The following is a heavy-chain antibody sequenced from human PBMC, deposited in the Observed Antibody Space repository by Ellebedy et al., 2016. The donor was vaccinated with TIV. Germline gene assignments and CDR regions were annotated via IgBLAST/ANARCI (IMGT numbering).Heavy chain of an antibody. CDR3: AGNWRYGGPDY. V-gene: IGHV3-11*01. CDR1: GFPFTEYY. CDR2: LDSRGSSI. Sequence: GGSLRLXXVASGFPFTEYYMSWVRQTPERGLEWIAYLDSRGSSIKYADPVRGRFAVSRDNAKNSVFLQMNSLTVDDTAVYYCAGNWRYGGPDYWGQGTLVSVSS. J-gene: IGHJ4*02. D-gene: IGHD3-3*01.